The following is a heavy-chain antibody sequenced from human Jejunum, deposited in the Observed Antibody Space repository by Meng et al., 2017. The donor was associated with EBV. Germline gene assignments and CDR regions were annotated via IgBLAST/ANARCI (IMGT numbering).Heavy chain of an antibody. CDR3: ARGGEPDY. Sequence: EVQLVGSGGDLIQAGGSLRLSLAAFGFSVKNNYMCWVRQAPGKGLEWVSVIYSGGNTYYADSVKGRFTISRDDSKNTVFLQMNSLRAEDTAVYYCARGGEPDYWGQGTLVTVSS. CDR2: IYSGGNT. CDR1: GFSVKNNY. V-gene: IGHV3-53*01. J-gene: IGHJ4*02. D-gene: IGHD3-10*01.